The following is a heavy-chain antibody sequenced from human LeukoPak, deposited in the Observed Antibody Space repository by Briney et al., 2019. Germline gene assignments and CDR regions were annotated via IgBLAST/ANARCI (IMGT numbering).Heavy chain of an antibody. V-gene: IGHV3-30*15. CDR3: AREGPRPSGYALFVH. D-gene: IGHD3-3*01. CDR2: ASDDGHTQ. J-gene: IGHJ4*02. Sequence: GGSLTLSCAASGFTFNIYSMHWVRQRPGGGLEWVAVASDDGHTQVYADSLKGRLPVSRENSEHTLDLQVSSLRPEDTATYYCAREGPRPSGYALFVHWAQRALVIVSS. CDR1: GFTFNIYS.